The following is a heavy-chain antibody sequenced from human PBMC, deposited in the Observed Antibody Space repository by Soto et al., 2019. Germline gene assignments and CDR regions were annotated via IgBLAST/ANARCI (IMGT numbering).Heavy chain of an antibody. Sequence: AETLSLTCTVSGGSINSRSYYWCGIRQGPGKGLEWIGSIYYSGSTYYNPSLKSRVAMSVDTSKNQFSLKLRSVSAADTAVYYCARQRTSVVTQAYFDDWGQGSLVTVSS. CDR3: ARQRTSVVTQAYFDD. J-gene: IGHJ4*02. CDR2: IYYSGST. V-gene: IGHV4-39*01. D-gene: IGHD2-21*02. CDR1: GGSINSRSYY.